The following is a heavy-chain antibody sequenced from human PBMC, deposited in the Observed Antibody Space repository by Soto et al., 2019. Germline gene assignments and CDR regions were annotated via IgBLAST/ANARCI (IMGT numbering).Heavy chain of an antibody. CDR2: IYYSVRT. CDR1: GGSISSGGYY. D-gene: IGHD4-17*01. V-gene: IGHV4-31*03. Sequence: QVQLQESGPGLVKPSQTLSLTCTVSGGSISSGGYYWSWIRQHPGKGLEWIGYIYYSVRTYYNPSLKSRGTISVDTSKNQFSLKLSSVTAADTAVYYCARNYGGNSGDFDYWCQGTLVTVSS. CDR3: ARNYGGNSGDFDY. J-gene: IGHJ4*02.